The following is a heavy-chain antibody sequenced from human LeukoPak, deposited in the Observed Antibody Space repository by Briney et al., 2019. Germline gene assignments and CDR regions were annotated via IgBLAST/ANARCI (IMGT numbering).Heavy chain of an antibody. CDR1: GFTFTDYA. Sequence: GGSLRLSCATSGFTFTDYAMNWVRQAPGKGLEWVSAISGIATGGNTYYRDSVKGQFTISRDNPKNMLDLEMNSLRAEDTAVYYCAKGTTDYGSGYGMDVWGKGTTVTVSS. D-gene: IGHD3-10*01. J-gene: IGHJ6*04. CDR3: AKGTTDYGSGYGMDV. CDR2: ISGIATGGNT. V-gene: IGHV3-23*01.